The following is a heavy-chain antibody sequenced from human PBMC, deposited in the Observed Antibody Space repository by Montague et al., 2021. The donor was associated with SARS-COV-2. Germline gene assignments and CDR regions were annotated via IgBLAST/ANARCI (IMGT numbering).Heavy chain of an antibody. CDR2: IHDSGST. CDR1: GDSMSGYY. CDR3: VRGWNSAGSYRYPWFDP. Sequence: SETLSLTCIVSGDSMSGYYWSWIRQPPGKGLEWIGYIHDSGSTNXNPSLKSRVTISVDMSKSQFSLRVSSVTAADTAIYYCVRGWNSAGSYRYPWFDPWGQGALVTVSS. J-gene: IGHJ5*02. D-gene: IGHD3-10*01. V-gene: IGHV4-59*13.